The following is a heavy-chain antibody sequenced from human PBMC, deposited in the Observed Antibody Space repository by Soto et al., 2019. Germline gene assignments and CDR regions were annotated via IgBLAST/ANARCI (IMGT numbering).Heavy chain of an antibody. CDR3: ARVGGYYDILTGPFDS. J-gene: IGHJ4*02. Sequence: PGGSLKLSCATSGLTFTSYAMHWVRQASGKGLEWVAIISYDGTKKNYADSVKGRFTISRDNSKNTLYLQMNSLRTEDTAVYFCARVGGYYDILTGPFDSWGQGTQVTVSS. D-gene: IGHD3-9*01. V-gene: IGHV3-30-3*01. CDR2: ISYDGTKK. CDR1: GLTFTSYA.